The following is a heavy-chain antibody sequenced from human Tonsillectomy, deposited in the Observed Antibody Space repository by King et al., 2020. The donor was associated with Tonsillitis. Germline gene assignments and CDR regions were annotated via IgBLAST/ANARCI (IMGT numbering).Heavy chain of an antibody. Sequence: VQLVQSGGGLVQPGGSLRLSCAASAFTFSSYAMSWVRQAPGKGLEWVSAISGSGGSTYYADSVKGRFTISRDNSKNTLYLQMNSLRGEDTAVYYCAKVVDIVATGQGWFDYWGQGILVTVSS. D-gene: IGHD5-12*01. V-gene: IGHV3-23*04. CDR2: ISGSGGST. CDR1: AFTFSSYA. J-gene: IGHJ4*02. CDR3: AKVVDIVATGQGWFDY.